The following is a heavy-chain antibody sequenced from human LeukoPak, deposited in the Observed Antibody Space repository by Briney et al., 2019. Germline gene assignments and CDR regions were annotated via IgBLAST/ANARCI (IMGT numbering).Heavy chain of an antibody. Sequence: GGSLRLSCAASGLTVSSNYMSWVRRAPGKGLEWVSVIYGGGSTYYADSVKGRFTISRDTFKNTLNLQMNTLSAEDTAVYYCASWPGAWHGEDSWGQGTLVTVSS. D-gene: IGHD3-10*01. CDR3: ASWPGAWHGEDS. V-gene: IGHV3-53*01. CDR1: GLTVSSNY. CDR2: IYGGGST. J-gene: IGHJ4*02.